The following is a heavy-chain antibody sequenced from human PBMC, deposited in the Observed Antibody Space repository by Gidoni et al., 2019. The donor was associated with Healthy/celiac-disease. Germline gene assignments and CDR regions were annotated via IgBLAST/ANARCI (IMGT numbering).Heavy chain of an antibody. CDR1: GFSLSNARMG. D-gene: IGHD3-22*01. Sequence: QVTLTESGPVLVKPTEPLTLTCTVSGFSLSNARMGVSWIRQPPGKALEWLAHIFSNDEKSYSTSLKSRLTISKDTSKSQVVLTMTNMDPVDTATYYCARTLSVSYYYDSSGYGAFDIWGQGTMVTVSS. V-gene: IGHV2-26*01. J-gene: IGHJ3*02. CDR2: IFSNDEK. CDR3: ARTLSVSYYYDSSGYGAFDI.